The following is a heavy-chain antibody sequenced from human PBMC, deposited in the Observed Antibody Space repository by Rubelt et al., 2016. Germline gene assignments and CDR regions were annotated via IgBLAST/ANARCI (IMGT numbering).Heavy chain of an antibody. J-gene: IGHJ4*02. D-gene: IGHD4-17*01. CDR1: GYTFTNYG. V-gene: IGHV1-3*01. Sequence: QVQLVQSGAEVKKPGASVKVSCKASGYTFTNYGMHWVRQAPGQRLEWMGRIDAGNGDTKYSQKLKDRGSITRDASANTAYMELSSLRSEDTAVYYCARANHGDYEDYWGQGTLVTVSS. CDR3: ARANHGDYEDY. CDR2: IDAGNGDT.